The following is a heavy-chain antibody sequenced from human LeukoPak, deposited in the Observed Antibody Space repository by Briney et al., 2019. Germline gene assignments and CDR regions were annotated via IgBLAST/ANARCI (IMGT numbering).Heavy chain of an antibody. J-gene: IGHJ4*02. D-gene: IGHD3-22*01. V-gene: IGHV3-23*01. Sequence: GGSLRLSCAASGFILGSYMMSWVRQAPAKGLEWVSTITSGGGIYYADPVRGRFTISRDNSKNTLYLQMNSLRAEDTAVYYCAKRPYYDSSGHPFEYWGKGTLVTVSS. CDR1: GFILGSYM. CDR2: ITSGGGI. CDR3: AKRPYYDSSGHPFEY.